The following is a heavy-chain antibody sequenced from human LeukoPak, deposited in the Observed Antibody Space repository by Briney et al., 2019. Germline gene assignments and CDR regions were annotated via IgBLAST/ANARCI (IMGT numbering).Heavy chain of an antibody. CDR1: GFTFSSYS. Sequence: PGGSLRLPCAASGFTFSSYSMNWVRQAPGKGLEWVSSISSSSSYIYYADSVKGRFTISRDNAKNSLYLQMNSLRAEDTAVYYCARATPGHNAFDIWGQGTMVTVSS. V-gene: IGHV3-21*01. J-gene: IGHJ3*02. CDR2: ISSSSSYI. D-gene: IGHD1-1*01. CDR3: ARATPGHNAFDI.